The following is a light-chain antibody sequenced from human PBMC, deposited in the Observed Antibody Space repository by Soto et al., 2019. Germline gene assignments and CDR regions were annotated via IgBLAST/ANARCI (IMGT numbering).Light chain of an antibody. CDR1: QSISNY. V-gene: IGKV1-39*01. CDR3: QQSYSTPLT. CDR2: AAS. Sequence: DIQMTQSPSSLSASVGDRVTITCRASQSISNYLNWYQQKPGKAPKLLIYAASSLQSGVPSRFSGSGFGTDFTLTISSLQPEDFANYYCQQSYSTPLTFGGGTKVEIK. J-gene: IGKJ4*01.